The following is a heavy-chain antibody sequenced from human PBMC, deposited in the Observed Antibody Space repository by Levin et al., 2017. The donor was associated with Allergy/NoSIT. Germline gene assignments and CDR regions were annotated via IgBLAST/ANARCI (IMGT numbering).Heavy chain of an antibody. CDR1: GGSFSGYY. Sequence: PGGSLRLSCAVYGGSFSGYYWSWIRQPPGKGLEWIGEINHSGSTNYNPSLKSRVTISVDTSKNQFSLKLSSVTAADTAVYYCARGRAGYCSGGSCAVDQRYYMDVWGKGTTVTVSS. V-gene: IGHV4-34*01. D-gene: IGHD2-15*01. CDR3: ARGRAGYCSGGSCAVDQRYYMDV. J-gene: IGHJ6*03. CDR2: INHSGST.